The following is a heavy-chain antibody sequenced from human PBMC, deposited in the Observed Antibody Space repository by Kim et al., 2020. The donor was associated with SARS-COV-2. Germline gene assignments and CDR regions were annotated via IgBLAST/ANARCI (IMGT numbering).Heavy chain of an antibody. CDR1: GFTFSSYW. V-gene: IGHV3-7*01. CDR2: IKQDGSEK. J-gene: IGHJ4*02. Sequence: GGSLRLSCAASGFTFSSYWMSWVRQAPGKGLEWVANIKQDGSEKYYVDSVKGRFTISRDNAKNSLYLQMNSLRAEDTAVYYCARGPPILLWFGELFPPDYWGQGTLVTVSS. CDR3: ARGPPILLWFGELFPPDY. D-gene: IGHD3-10*01.